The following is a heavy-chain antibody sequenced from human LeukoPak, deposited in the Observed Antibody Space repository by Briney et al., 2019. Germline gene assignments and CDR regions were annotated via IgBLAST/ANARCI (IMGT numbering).Heavy chain of an antibody. CDR2: ITSSSNYI. V-gene: IGHV3-21*01. J-gene: IGHJ5*02. Sequence: GGSLRLSCAASGFTFSSYSMNWVRQAPGKGLEWVSSITSSSNYIYYADSVKGRFTISRDNAKNSLYLQMNSLRAEDTAVYYCAGGNFGYWFDPWGQGTLVTVSS. CDR1: GFTFSSYS. D-gene: IGHD4-23*01. CDR3: AGGNFGYWFDP.